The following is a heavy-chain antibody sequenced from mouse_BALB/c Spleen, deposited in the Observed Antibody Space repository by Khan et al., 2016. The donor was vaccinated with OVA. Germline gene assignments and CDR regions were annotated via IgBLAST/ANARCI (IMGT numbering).Heavy chain of an antibody. V-gene: IGHV5-6*01. J-gene: IGHJ3*01. Sequence: EVELVESGGDLVKTGGSLKLSCAASGFTFSTYGMSWVRQTPDKRLEWVATINSGGNYNYYIDSVKGRFTIYRDNAKNFLYLQMTSLRSEDTDMYDCARLAYYCNSEAFAYWGQGTLVTVSA. D-gene: IGHD1-1*01. CDR3: ARLAYYCNSEAFAY. CDR1: GFTFSTYG. CDR2: INSGGNYN.